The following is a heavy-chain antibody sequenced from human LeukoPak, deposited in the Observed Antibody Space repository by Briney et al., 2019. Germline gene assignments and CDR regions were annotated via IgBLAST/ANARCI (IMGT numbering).Heavy chain of an antibody. Sequence: GESLKISCEGPRHSFHSQWIGWVRQAPGKGLEWVSGIVYSGGSTYYADSVKGRFTISRDNSKNTLYLQMNSLRAEDTAVYYCAKELADGYSSSWYVGDYWGQGTLVTVSS. CDR1: RHSFHSQW. V-gene: IGHV3-23*01. J-gene: IGHJ4*02. D-gene: IGHD6-13*01. CDR3: AKELADGYSSSWYVGDY. CDR2: IVYSGGST.